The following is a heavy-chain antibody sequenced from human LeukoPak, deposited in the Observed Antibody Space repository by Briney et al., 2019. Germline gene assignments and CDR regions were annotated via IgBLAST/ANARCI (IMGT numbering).Heavy chain of an antibody. J-gene: IGHJ6*02. CDR3: ARGGGLDV. V-gene: IGHV3-7*03. CDR1: GFIFSTYS. Sequence: GGSLRLSCAASGFIFSTYSMNWARQAPGKGLEWVASINHNGNVNYYVDSVKGRFTISRDNAKNSLYLQMSNLRAEDTAVYFCARGGGLDVWGQGATVTVSS. CDR2: INHNGNVN. D-gene: IGHD3-16*01.